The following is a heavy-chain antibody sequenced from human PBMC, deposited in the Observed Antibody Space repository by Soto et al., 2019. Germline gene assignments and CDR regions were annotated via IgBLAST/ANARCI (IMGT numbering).Heavy chain of an antibody. J-gene: IGHJ4*02. Sequence: QVQLVQSGAEVKKPGASVKVSCKASGYTITSYNINWVRQAPGQGLEWMGWMNPNTGETGSTEKFEGRVSMTRDISEATDYMELSSLTSDDTGVYYCARQGSQYGSGNYLHWGQGTLVTVSS. CDR1: GYTITSYN. D-gene: IGHD3-10*01. CDR3: ARQGSQYGSGNYLH. V-gene: IGHV1-8*01. CDR2: MNPNTGET.